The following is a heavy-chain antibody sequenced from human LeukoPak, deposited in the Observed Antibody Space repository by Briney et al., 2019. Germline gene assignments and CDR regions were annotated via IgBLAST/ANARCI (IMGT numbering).Heavy chain of an antibody. D-gene: IGHD3-16*01. V-gene: IGHV3-74*01. CDR3: IREVQVRASASLGL. CDR2: MNSGGTTI. J-gene: IGHJ4*01. CDR1: GFSISGYW. Sequence: PGGSLRLSCAASGFSISGYWMHWVRQAAGEGLVWVSLMNSGGTTINYADSVKGRFTISRDNVDNTLHLQMNSLRVEDTAVYYCIREVQVRASASLGLWGQGTLVTVSS.